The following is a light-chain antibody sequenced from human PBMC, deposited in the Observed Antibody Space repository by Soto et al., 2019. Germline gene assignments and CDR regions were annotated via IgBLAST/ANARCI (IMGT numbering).Light chain of an antibody. J-gene: IGLJ3*02. V-gene: IGLV3-21*02. Sequence: SYELTQPPSVSVAPGQTARITCGGNNLGSKTVHWYQQKPGEAPVLVVYDNSDRPSGIPERFSGSNSGNTATLTISRVEAGDEADYCCQMWDSSSDHWVFGGGTKLTVL. CDR2: DNS. CDR3: QMWDSSSDHWV. CDR1: NLGSKT.